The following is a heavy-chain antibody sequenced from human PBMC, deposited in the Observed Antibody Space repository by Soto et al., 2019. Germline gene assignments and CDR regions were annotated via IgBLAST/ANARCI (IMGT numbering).Heavy chain of an antibody. CDR2: INHSGST. V-gene: IGHV4-34*01. CDR3: ARAGGDYDHVVAS. J-gene: IGHJ5*01. CDR1: GGSFSGYY. Sequence: QVQLQQWGAGLLKPSETLSLTCAVYGGSFSGYYWSWIRQPPGKGLEWIGEINHSGSTNYNPSLKSRVTISVDTSKNQFSLNLSSVTAADTAVYYCARAGGDYDHVVASWGQGTLVTVSS. D-gene: IGHD4-17*01.